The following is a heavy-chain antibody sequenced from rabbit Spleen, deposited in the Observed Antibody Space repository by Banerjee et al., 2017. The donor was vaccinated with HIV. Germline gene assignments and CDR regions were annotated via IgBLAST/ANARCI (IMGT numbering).Heavy chain of an antibody. J-gene: IGHJ4*01. CDR3: ARDSGSGHYIDVYFDL. CDR1: GFDFSRYY. V-gene: IGHV1S7*01. Sequence: QLKESGGGLVQPGGSLKLSCKASGFDFSRYYMCWVRQAPGKGLEWIGYIDPIFGTTSYASWVNGRFTISSDNAQNTVDLQMNSLTAADTATYFCARDSGSGHYIDVYFDLWGQGTLVTVS. D-gene: IGHD1-1*01. CDR2: IDPIFGTT.